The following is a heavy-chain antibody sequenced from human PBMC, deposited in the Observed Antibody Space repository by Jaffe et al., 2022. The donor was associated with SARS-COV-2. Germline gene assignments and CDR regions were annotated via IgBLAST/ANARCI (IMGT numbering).Heavy chain of an antibody. D-gene: IGHD1-26*01. Sequence: EVQLVESGGGLIQPGRSLRLSCTASGFTFGDYAMSWFRQAPGKGLEWVGFIRSKAYGEAIEYAASARGRFTFSRDDSKSIAYLHMNSLKTEDTAVYSCARVQWEPYWYFDLWGRGTLVTVSS. CDR2: IRSKAYGEAI. V-gene: IGHV3-49*03. CDR3: ARVQWEPYWYFDL. J-gene: IGHJ2*01. CDR1: GFTFGDYA.